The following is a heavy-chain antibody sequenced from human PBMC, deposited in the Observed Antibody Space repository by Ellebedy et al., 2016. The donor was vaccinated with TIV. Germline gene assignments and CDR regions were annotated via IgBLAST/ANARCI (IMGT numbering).Heavy chain of an antibody. CDR3: VRASGFDSLFDF. CDR2: ISSSSSYI. D-gene: IGHD3-3*01. V-gene: IGHV3-21*01. Sequence: GESLKISCVASGFKFNTYSMNWVRQAPGKGLEWVSSISSSSSYIFYADSVKGRFSISRDNARSSVFLQLSGLRDDDTAVYFCVRASGFDSLFDFWGQGTLVTVSS. CDR1: GFKFNTYS. J-gene: IGHJ4*02.